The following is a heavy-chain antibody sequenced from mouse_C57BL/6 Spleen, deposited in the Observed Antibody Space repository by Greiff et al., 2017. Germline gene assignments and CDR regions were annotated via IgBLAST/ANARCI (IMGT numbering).Heavy chain of an antibody. CDR1: GFTFSDYY. J-gene: IGHJ2*01. CDR3: ARLGADYFDY. CDR2: INYDGSST. Sequence: DVKLVESEGGLVQPGSSMKLSCTASGFTFSDYYMAWVRQVPEKGLEWVANINYDGSSTYYLDSLKSRFIISRDNAKNILYLQMSSLKSEDTATYYCARLGADYFDYWGQGTTLTVSS. V-gene: IGHV5-16*01. D-gene: IGHD4-1*01.